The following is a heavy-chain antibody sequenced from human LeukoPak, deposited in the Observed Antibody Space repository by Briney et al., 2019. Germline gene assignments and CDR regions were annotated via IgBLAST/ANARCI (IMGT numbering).Heavy chain of an antibody. D-gene: IGHD2-2*01. CDR1: GYTFTGYY. CDR3: ARVDCSSTSCYGNDAFDI. V-gene: IGHV1-2*02. J-gene: IGHJ3*02. Sequence: ASVKVSCKASGYTFTGYYMHWVRQAPGQGLEWMGWINPNSGGTNYAQKFQGRVTMTRDTSISTAYMELSRLRSDDTAVYYCARVDCSSTSCYGNDAFDIWGQGTMVTVSS. CDR2: INPNSGGT.